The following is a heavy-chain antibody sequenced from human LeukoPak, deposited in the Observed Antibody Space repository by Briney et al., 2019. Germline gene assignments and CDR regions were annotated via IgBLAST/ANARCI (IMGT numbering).Heavy chain of an antibody. Sequence: GGSLRLSCAASGFTFSTYSMNWVRQAPGKGLVWVSHINNDASRTTYADSVRGRFTISRDNAKNTVSLQMNSLRADDTAVYYCASDGAYAMAVWGQGTTVTVSS. CDR1: GFTFSTYS. D-gene: IGHD1-26*01. CDR3: ASDGAYAMAV. J-gene: IGHJ6*02. V-gene: IGHV3-74*01. CDR2: INNDASRT.